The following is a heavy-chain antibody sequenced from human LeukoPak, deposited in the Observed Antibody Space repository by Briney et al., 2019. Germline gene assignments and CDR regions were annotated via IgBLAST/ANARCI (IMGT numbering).Heavy chain of an antibody. J-gene: IGHJ6*02. Sequence: GGSLRLSCPASGFTFGYYAMSWFRQAPGKGLEWVGFIISKAYGGTTEYAASVKGRFTISRDDSKSIAYLQMNSLKTEDTAVYYCTQYCSGGSCYYYYYGMDVWGQGTTVTVSS. CDR1: GFTFGYYA. D-gene: IGHD2-15*01. V-gene: IGHV3-49*03. CDR2: IISKAYGGTT. CDR3: TQYCSGGSCYYYYYGMDV.